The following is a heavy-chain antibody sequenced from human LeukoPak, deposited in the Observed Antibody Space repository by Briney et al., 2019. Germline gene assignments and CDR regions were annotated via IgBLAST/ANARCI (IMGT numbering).Heavy chain of an antibody. D-gene: IGHD4-23*01. CDR3: AREDKYGGNSGSFDY. CDR1: GFTVSSNY. V-gene: IGHV3-66*01. CDR2: IYSGGST. J-gene: IGHJ4*02. Sequence: GGSLRLSCAASGFTVSSNYMSWVRRAPGKGLEWVSVIYSGGSTYYADSVKGRFTISRDNSKNTLYLQMNSLRAEDTAVYYCAREDKYGGNSGSFDYWGQGTLVTVSS.